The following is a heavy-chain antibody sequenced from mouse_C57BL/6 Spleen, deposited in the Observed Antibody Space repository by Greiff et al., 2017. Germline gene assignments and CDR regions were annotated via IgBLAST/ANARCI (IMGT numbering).Heavy chain of an antibody. CDR3: ARRTVVADYFDY. D-gene: IGHD1-1*01. Sequence: QVTLKESCPGILQSSQTLSLTCSFSGFSLSTSGMGVSWIRQPSGKGLEWLAHIYWDDDKRYNPSLKSRLTISKDTSRNQVFLKITSVDTADTATYYCARRTVVADYFDYWGQGTTLTVSS. CDR2: IYWDDDK. CDR1: GFSLSTSGMG. J-gene: IGHJ2*01. V-gene: IGHV8-12*01.